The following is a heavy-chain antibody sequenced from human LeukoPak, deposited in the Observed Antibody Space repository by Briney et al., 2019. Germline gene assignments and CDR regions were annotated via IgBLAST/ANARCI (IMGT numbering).Heavy chain of an antibody. J-gene: IGHJ5*02. CDR1: GYTFTGYY. D-gene: IGHD1-26*01. V-gene: IGHV1-46*01. CDR2: INPSGGST. Sequence: ASVKVSCKASGYTFTGYYMHWVRQAPGQGLEWMGIINPSGGSTSYAQKFQGRVTMTRDMSTSTVYMELSSLRSEDTAVYYCARDSQEQYSGSYYGFDPWGQGTLVTVSS. CDR3: ARDSQEQYSGSYYGFDP.